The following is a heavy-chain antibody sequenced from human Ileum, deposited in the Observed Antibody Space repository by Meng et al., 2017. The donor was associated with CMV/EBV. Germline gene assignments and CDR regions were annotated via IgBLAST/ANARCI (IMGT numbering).Heavy chain of an antibody. D-gene: IGHD2-21*01. Sequence: QVQLVQSGAEVKKPGASGKVSCKASGYTFITFGITWVRQAPGQGLEWMGWITPYNGKTDYTQRLQDRVTMTTDTSTNTVYMELRSLRSDDTAVYYWAREDYSAYAATWGQGTLVTVSS. V-gene: IGHV1-18*01. CDR3: AREDYSAYAAT. J-gene: IGHJ5*02. CDR2: ITPYNGKT. CDR1: GYTFITFG.